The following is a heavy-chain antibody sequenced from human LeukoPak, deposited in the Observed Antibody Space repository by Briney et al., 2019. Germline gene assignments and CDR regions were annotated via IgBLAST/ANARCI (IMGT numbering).Heavy chain of an antibody. D-gene: IGHD1-14*01. CDR2: ISPNSGNT. V-gene: IGHV1-8*01. CDR3: AKAGSGTTFYYHMDV. J-gene: IGHJ6*03. CDR1: GYTFTSYD. Sequence: ASVKVSCKASGYTFTSYDINWVRQAPGQGLEWMGWISPNSGNTGYEQKFQGRVTMTSDTSIRTAYMELSSLISEDTAVYYCAKAGSGTTFYYHMDVWGKGTTVTVSS.